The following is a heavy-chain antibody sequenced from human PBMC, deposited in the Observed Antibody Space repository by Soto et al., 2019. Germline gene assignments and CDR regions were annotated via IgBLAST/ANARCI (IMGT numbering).Heavy chain of an antibody. Sequence: QAQLEESGGGVVQPGTSLRLSCAASAFSFSSSGMHWVRQAPGKGLEWVAAIWDDGGNKYYADSVRGRFTISRDNSKNTLFLQMNSLRAEDTARYYCARSSGSYFAAFYDTWGQGTLVSVSS. CDR2: IWDDGGNK. V-gene: IGHV3-33*01. D-gene: IGHD1-26*01. J-gene: IGHJ5*02. CDR1: AFSFSSSG. CDR3: ARSSGSYFAAFYDT.